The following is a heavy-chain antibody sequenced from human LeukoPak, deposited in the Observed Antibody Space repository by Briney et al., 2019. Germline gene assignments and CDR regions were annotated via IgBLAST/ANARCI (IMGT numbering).Heavy chain of an antibody. CDR1: GFTVSSNY. Sequence: GGSLRLSCAASGFTVSSNYMSWVRQAPGKGLEWVSVVYAGGTTYYADSVKGRFTISRDISKNTLYIQMSNLRAEDTAVYYCARGVGYADYPFDYWGQGTLVTVSA. V-gene: IGHV3-66*01. CDR3: ARGVGYADYPFDY. CDR2: VYAGGTT. J-gene: IGHJ4*02. D-gene: IGHD4-17*01.